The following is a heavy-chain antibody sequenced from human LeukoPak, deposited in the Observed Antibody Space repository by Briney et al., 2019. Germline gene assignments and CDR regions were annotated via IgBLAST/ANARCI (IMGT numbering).Heavy chain of an antibody. Sequence: SETLSLTCAVYGGSFSGYYWSWIRQPPGKGLGWIGEINHSGTANSNPSLKSRVTISVDTSKNQFSLKLSSVTAADTAVYYCARNTVTGPAVFDYWGQGTLVTVSS. V-gene: IGHV4-34*01. D-gene: IGHD4-17*01. CDR1: GGSFSGYY. J-gene: IGHJ4*02. CDR3: ARNTVTGPAVFDY. CDR2: INHSGTA.